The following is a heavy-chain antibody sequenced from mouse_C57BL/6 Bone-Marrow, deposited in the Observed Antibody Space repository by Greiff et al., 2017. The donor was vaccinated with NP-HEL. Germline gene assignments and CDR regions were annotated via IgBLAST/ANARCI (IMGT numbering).Heavy chain of an antibody. CDR3: ARSIYYDYADDPFYAMDY. V-gene: IGHV7-3*01. J-gene: IGHJ4*01. CDR1: GFTFTDYY. CDR2: IRNKADGYTI. D-gene: IGHD2-4*01. Sequence: EVQRVESGGGLVQPGGSLSLSCAASGFTFTDYYMSWVRQPPGKALEWLGFIRNKADGYTIAYNVSVKGRFTISRDNSQSILYLQMNALRAEDSATYYCARSIYYDYADDPFYAMDYWGQGTSVTVSS.